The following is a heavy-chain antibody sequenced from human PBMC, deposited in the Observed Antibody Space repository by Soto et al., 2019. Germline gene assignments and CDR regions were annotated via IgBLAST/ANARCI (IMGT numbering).Heavy chain of an antibody. CDR2: IDPSDSYT. CDR1: GYSLTSYW. V-gene: IGHV5-10-1*01. Sequence: PGECLKISCKGSGYSLTSYWISWVRQMPGKGLEWMGRIDPSDSYTNYSPSFQGHVTISADKSISTAYLQWSSLKASDTAMYYCARHRYYGSGSYQFDYWGQGTLVTVSS. CDR3: ARHRYYGSGSYQFDY. D-gene: IGHD3-10*01. J-gene: IGHJ4*02.